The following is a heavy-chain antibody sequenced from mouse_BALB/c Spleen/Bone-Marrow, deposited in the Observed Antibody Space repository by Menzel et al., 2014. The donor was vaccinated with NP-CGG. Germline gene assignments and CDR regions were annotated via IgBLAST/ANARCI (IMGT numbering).Heavy chain of an antibody. CDR1: GFTFSSYG. CDR2: INNNGGST. CDR3: ARVHGWYFDV. Sequence: EVMLVESGGGLVQPGGSLKLSCVASGFTFSSYGMSWVRQTPDKRLELVATINNNGGSTYYPDSVKGQFTISRDNAKNTLYLQMSSLKSEDTAMYYCARVHGWYFDVWGAGTTVTVSS. J-gene: IGHJ1*01. V-gene: IGHV5-6-3*01.